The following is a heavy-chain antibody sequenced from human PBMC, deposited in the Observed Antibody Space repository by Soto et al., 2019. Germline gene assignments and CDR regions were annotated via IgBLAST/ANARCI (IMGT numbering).Heavy chain of an antibody. CDR3: ARDHGGSTWFVGVYYFFGMDV. J-gene: IGHJ6*02. V-gene: IGHV3-48*02. CDR2: ISSSGGAI. Sequence: EVQLVESGGDLVQPGGSLRLSCAASGFIFSYYTMTWVRQAPGRGLEFVSHISSSGGAIFYAASVKGRFTVSRDNAKNSLYLQMNSLRDDDTAVYFCARDHGGSTWFVGVYYFFGMDVWGQGTAVTVSS. CDR1: GFIFSYYT. D-gene: IGHD6-13*01.